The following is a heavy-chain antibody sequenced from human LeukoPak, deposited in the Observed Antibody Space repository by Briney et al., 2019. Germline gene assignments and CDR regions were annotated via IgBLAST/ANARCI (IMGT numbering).Heavy chain of an antibody. V-gene: IGHV4-59*01. Sequence: SETLSLTCTVSGGSISSYYWSWIRQPPGKGLEWIGYIYYSGSTNYKPSLKSRVTISVDTSKNQFSLKLSSVTAADTAVYYCARAHDYGDYDSSYMDVWGKGTTVTVSS. CDR1: GGSISSYY. CDR2: IYYSGST. D-gene: IGHD4-17*01. CDR3: ARAHDYGDYDSSYMDV. J-gene: IGHJ6*03.